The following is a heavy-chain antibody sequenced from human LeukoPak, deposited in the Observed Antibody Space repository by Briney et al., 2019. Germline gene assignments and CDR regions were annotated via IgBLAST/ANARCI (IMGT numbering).Heavy chain of an antibody. CDR2: IYYSGST. CDR1: GGSISSYY. D-gene: IGHD3-22*01. V-gene: IGHV4-59*08. Sequence: SETLSLTCTVSGGSISSYYWSWIRQPPGKGLEWIEYIYYSGSTNYNPSLKSRVTISVDTSKNQFSLKLSSVTAADTAVYYCARGLLNNDAFDIWGQGTMVTVSS. CDR3: ARGLLNNDAFDI. J-gene: IGHJ3*02.